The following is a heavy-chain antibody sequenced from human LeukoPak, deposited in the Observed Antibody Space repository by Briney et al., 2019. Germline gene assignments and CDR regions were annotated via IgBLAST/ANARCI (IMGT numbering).Heavy chain of an antibody. J-gene: IGHJ4*02. D-gene: IGHD5-24*01. CDR2: IGTAGDT. CDR1: GFTFSSYD. Sequence: SGGSLRLSCAASGFTFSSYDMHWVRQGTGKGLEWVSGIGTAGDTYYPGSVKGRFTISRDNTKNSLYLHMSSLRVEDTAVYYCAREGREGYNYPALDFWGQGILVTVSS. CDR3: AREGREGYNYPALDF. V-gene: IGHV3-13*04.